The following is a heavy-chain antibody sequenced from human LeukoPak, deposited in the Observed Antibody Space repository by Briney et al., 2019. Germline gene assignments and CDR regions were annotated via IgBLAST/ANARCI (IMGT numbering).Heavy chain of an antibody. Sequence: GASVKVSCKASGYTFTSYGISWVRQAPGQGLEWMGWISAYNGNTNYAQKLQGRVTMTTDTSTGTAYMELRSLRSDDTAVYYCARDPRESYYDFWSGYYSYFDYWGQGTLVTVSS. J-gene: IGHJ4*02. D-gene: IGHD3-3*01. CDR3: ARDPRESYYDFWSGYYSYFDY. V-gene: IGHV1-18*01. CDR2: ISAYNGNT. CDR1: GYTFTSYG.